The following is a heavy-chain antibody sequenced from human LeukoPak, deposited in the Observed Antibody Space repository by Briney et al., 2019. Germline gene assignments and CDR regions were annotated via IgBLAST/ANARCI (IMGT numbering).Heavy chain of an antibody. D-gene: IGHD3-10*01. CDR1: GFTFSSYA. J-gene: IGHJ6*03. Sequence: GGSLRLSCAASGFTFSSYAMNWVRQAPGKGLEWVSAISGSGGSTYYADSVKGRFTISRDNSKNTLYLQMISLRAEDTAVYYCARGMMKGAITMVRGARGWFYMDVWGKGTTVTISS. CDR3: ARGMMKGAITMVRGARGWFYMDV. CDR2: ISGSGGST. V-gene: IGHV3-23*01.